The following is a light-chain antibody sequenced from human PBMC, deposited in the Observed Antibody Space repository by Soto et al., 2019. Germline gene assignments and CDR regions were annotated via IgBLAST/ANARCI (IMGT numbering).Light chain of an antibody. CDR3: QQYESSLYT. V-gene: IGKV3-20*01. CDR2: DAS. CDR1: QSVSGSY. J-gene: IGKJ2*01. Sequence: IVLTQSPGTLSLSPGERATLSCRASQSVSGSYLAWYQQKPGQAPRLLIYDASSRATGIPDRFSGSGSGTDFTLTISRLEPEEFAVYYCQQYESSLYTFGQGTKVEIK.